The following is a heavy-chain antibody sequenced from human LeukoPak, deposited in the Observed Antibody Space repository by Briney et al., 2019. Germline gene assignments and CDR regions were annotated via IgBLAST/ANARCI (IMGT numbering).Heavy chain of an antibody. CDR2: IYYSGST. J-gene: IGHJ4*02. Sequence: PSETLSLTCSVSGGSISGWFWSWIRQPPGKGLEWIGSIYYSGSTYYDPSLKSRVTISVDTSKNQFSLMLTSVTAADTAVYYCARRYSRSPSDFDYWGQGTLVTVSS. CDR1: GGSISGWF. V-gene: IGHV4-59*05. CDR3: ARRYSRSPSDFDY. D-gene: IGHD2-2*01.